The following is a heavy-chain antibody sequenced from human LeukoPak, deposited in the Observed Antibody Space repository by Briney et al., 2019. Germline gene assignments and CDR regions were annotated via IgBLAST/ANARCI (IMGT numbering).Heavy chain of an antibody. CDR2: TSYDGSNK. J-gene: IGHJ4*02. CDR3: ARDYYDTSGYYPWSY. D-gene: IGHD3-22*01. Sequence: GGSLRLSCAASGFTFSSYGMHWVRQAPGKGLEWVAVTSYDGSNKYYADSVKGRFTISRDNSKNTLYLQMNSLRAEDTAVYYCARDYYDTSGYYPWSYWGQGTLVTVSS. CDR1: GFTFSSYG. V-gene: IGHV3-30*03.